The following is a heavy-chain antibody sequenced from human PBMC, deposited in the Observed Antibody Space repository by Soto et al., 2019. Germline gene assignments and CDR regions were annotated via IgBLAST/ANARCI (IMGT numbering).Heavy chain of an antibody. J-gene: IGHJ4*02. CDR3: AKGVLDRGVDS. Sequence: EVQVLESGGGLVQPGGSLTLSCATSGFTFRNHAMTWVRQPPGQGLEYVSAVTQSGDYTFYADSVKGCFTISRDTSKSRLFLQMISLTAEDTAIYDCAKGVLDRGVDSWGQGTLVTVSS. CDR1: GFTFRNHA. V-gene: IGHV3-23*01. CDR2: VTQSGDYT. D-gene: IGHD3-10*01.